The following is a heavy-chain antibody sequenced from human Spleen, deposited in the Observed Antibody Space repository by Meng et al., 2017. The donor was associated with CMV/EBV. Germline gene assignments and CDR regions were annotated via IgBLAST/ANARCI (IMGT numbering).Heavy chain of an antibody. Sequence: SGFTFTNAWMHWVRQAPGKGLAWVGRFQSKTDGGTTDHPGSVKGRFTISRDDSKKALYLQMNSPKTEDTAVYYCARVGYSGYAPSHWGQGTLVTVSS. J-gene: IGHJ4*02. CDR1: GFTFTNAW. V-gene: IGHV3-15*07. D-gene: IGHD5-12*01. CDR2: FQSKTDGGTT. CDR3: ARVGYSGYAPSH.